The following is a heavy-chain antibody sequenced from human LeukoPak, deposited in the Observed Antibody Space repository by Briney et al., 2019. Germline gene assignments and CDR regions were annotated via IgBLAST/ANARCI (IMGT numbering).Heavy chain of an antibody. CDR2: IYYSGST. Sequence: PSETLSLTCTVSGGSISSGDYYWSWIRQPPGKGLEWIGYIYYSGSTYYNPSLKSRVTISVDTSKNQFSLKLSSVTAADTAVYYCARDGPGGDQHYYYGMDVWGQGTSVTVSS. CDR1: GGSISSGDYY. J-gene: IGHJ6*02. D-gene: IGHD2-2*01. V-gene: IGHV4-30-4*01. CDR3: ARDGPGGDQHYYYGMDV.